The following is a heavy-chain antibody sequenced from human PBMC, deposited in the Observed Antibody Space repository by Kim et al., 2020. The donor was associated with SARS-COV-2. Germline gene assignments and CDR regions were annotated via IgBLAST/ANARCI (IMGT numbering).Heavy chain of an antibody. CDR2: VNHDGST. D-gene: IGHD1-26*01. CDR3: ARVGAAREDY. CDR1: GGSFSDYY. J-gene: IGHJ4*02. V-gene: IGHV4-34*01. Sequence: SETLSLTCDVYGGSFSDYYWSWIRQPPGKGLEWIGEVNHDGSTTYNPSLKSRISISLDTLKDQFSLNLTSVTAADTAVYYCARVGAAREDYWGPGTLVTVSS.